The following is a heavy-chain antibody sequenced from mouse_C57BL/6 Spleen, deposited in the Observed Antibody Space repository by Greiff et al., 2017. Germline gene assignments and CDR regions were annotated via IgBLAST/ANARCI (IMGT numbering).Heavy chain of an antibody. J-gene: IGHJ1*03. CDR1: GFTFSSYG. Sequence: EVHLVESGGDLVKPGGSLKLSCAASGFTFSSYGMSWVRQTPDKRLEWVATISSGGSYTYYPDSVKGRFTISRDNAKNTLYLQMSSLKSEDTAMYYCARPYYSNYWYFDVWGTGTTVTVSS. D-gene: IGHD2-5*01. CDR2: ISSGGSYT. V-gene: IGHV5-6*01. CDR3: ARPYYSNYWYFDV.